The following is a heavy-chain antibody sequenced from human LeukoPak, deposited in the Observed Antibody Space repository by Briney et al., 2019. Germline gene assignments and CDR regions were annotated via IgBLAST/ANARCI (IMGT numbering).Heavy chain of an antibody. CDR1: GFTFSSYG. D-gene: IGHD5-24*01. V-gene: IGHV3-33*01. CDR3: ARAEMATRIFDY. Sequence: PGGSLRLSCAASGFTFSSYGMHWVRQAPGKGLEWVAVIWYDGSNKYYADSVKGRFTISRDNSKNTLYLQMNSLRAEDTAVYYCARAEMATRIFDYWGQGTLVTVSS. CDR2: IWYDGSNK. J-gene: IGHJ4*02.